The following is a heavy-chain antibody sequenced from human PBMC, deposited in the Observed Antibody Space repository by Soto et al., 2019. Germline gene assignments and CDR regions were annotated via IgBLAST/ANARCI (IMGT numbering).Heavy chain of an antibody. CDR3: ATSFDSERYTDY. CDR2: IVPLFGTT. J-gene: IGHJ4*02. Sequence: QVPLVQSGAEVKKPGSSVKVSCQASGGSFIKFGISWVRRAPGQGLEWMGGIVPLFGTTNYAQKFQGRVTITADESTTTSYMELSSLTSEDTAVYYCATSFDSERYTDYWGQGTLVTVSS. V-gene: IGHV1-69*01. CDR1: GGSFIKFG. D-gene: IGHD1-26*01.